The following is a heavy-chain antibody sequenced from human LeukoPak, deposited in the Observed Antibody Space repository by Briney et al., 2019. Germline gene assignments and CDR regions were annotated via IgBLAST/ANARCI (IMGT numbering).Heavy chain of an antibody. CDR2: IYYSGST. J-gene: IGHJ4*02. Sequence: PSETLSLTCTVSGGSISSSSYYWAWIRQPPGKGLEWIGSIYYSGSTYYNPSLKSRVTISVDTSKNQFSLRLSSVTAADTAVYYCARVTGYVMEDYFDYWGQGTLVTVSS. D-gene: IGHD6-13*01. CDR3: ARVTGYVMEDYFDY. CDR1: GGSISSSSYY. V-gene: IGHV4-39*07.